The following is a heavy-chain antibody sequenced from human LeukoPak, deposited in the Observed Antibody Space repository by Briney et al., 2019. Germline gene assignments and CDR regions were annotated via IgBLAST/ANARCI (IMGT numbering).Heavy chain of an antibody. CDR2: ISYDGSNK. D-gene: IGHD3-10*01. CDR3: ATPGGSGDYPYPTYFNY. V-gene: IGHV3-30*03. J-gene: IGHJ4*02. Sequence: GGSLRLSCAASGFTFSSYGMHWVRQAPGKGLEWVAVISYDGSNKYYADSVKGRFTISRDLSTNTLFLQMISLRAEDTAVYYCATPGGSGDYPYPTYFNYWGQGTLITVSS. CDR1: GFTFSSYG.